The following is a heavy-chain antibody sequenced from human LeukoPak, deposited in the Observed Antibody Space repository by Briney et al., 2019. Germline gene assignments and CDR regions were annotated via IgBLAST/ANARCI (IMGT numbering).Heavy chain of an antibody. CDR2: INPYNGGT. J-gene: IGHJ4*02. D-gene: IGHD3-22*01. V-gene: IGHV1-2*02. CDR3: ARAPDSDSSGYSH. CDR1: GYTFTGYY. Sequence: ASVKVSCKASGYTFTGYYMHWVRQAPGQGLEWMAWINPYNGGTNYAQRFQGRVTAATDTSISTAYMELSRLRSDDTAVYYCARAPDSDSSGYSHWGQGTLVTVAP.